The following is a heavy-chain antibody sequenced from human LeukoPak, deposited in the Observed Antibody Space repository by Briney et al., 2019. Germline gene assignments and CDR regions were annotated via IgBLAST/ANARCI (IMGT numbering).Heavy chain of an antibody. CDR1: GYTFTSYY. CDR3: ARSLYCGGDCYYNPPYYFDY. D-gene: IGHD2-21*02. J-gene: IGHJ4*02. Sequence: ASVKVSCKASGYTFTSYYMHWVRQAPGQGLEWMGIINPSGGSTSYAQKFQGRVTMTRDMSTSTVYMELSSLRSEDTAVYYCARSLYCGGDCYYNPPYYFDYWGQGTLVTVSS. CDR2: INPSGGST. V-gene: IGHV1-46*01.